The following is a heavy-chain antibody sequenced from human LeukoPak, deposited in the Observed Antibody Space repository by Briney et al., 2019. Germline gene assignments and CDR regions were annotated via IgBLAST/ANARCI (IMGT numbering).Heavy chain of an antibody. V-gene: IGHV4-31*03. D-gene: IGHD3-10*01. J-gene: IGHJ4*02. CDR2: IYYSGST. CDR3: ARGRIRHYGSGSYYNYPFDY. Sequence: SQTLSLTCTVSGGSISSGGYYWSWIRQHPGKGLEWIGYIYYSGSTYYNPSLKSRVTISVDTSKNQFSLKLSSVTAADTAVYYCARGRIRHYGSGSYYNYPFDYWGQGTLVTVSS. CDR1: GGSISSGGYY.